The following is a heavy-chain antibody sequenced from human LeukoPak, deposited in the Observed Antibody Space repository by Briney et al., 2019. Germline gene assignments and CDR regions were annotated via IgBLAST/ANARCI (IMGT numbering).Heavy chain of an antibody. J-gene: IGHJ4*02. CDR1: GFTFSDHY. D-gene: IGHD2-2*01. CDR2: TRNKPNSYTP. Sequence: GGSLRLSCAASGFTFSDHYMDWVRQAPGKGLEWVGRTRNKPNSYTPEYAASVKGRFIISRDDSKNSLYLQMNSLRTEDTAVYYCARRYCSSSSCRYFDFWGQGTLVTVSS. CDR3: ARRYCSSSSCRYFDF. V-gene: IGHV3-72*01.